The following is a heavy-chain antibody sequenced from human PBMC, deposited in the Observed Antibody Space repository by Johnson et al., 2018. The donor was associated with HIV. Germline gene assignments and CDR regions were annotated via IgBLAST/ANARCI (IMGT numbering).Heavy chain of an antibody. Sequence: QVQLVESGGGLVKPGGSLRLSCAASGFTFSDYYMSWIRQAPGKGLEWVSYISSSGGSIYYADSVKGRFTISRDNAKNSLYLQMNSLRAEDTAVYYCARDPAHCGGDCYPSDACDIWCQGTMVTVSS. V-gene: IGHV3-11*04. CDR3: ARDPAHCGGDCYPSDACDI. J-gene: IGHJ3*02. CDR1: GFTFSDYY. CDR2: ISSSGGSI. D-gene: IGHD2-21*02.